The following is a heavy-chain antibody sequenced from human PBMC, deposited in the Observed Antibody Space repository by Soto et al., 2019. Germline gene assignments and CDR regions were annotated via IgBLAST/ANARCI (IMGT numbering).Heavy chain of an antibody. D-gene: IGHD3-9*01. CDR2: IFSDNER. J-gene: IGHJ6*02. Sequence: QVTLKESGPALVKPTETLTLTCTVSGFSLTTGKMGVSWSRQPPGKALEWLAHIFSDNERSYSTSLQGRLTISKDTSGSQVVLSMTNVDPVDTATYYCARMKVDSYQFYYAMDVWGQGTTVTVSS. CDR1: GFSLTTGKMG. CDR3: ARMKVDSYQFYYAMDV. V-gene: IGHV2-26*01.